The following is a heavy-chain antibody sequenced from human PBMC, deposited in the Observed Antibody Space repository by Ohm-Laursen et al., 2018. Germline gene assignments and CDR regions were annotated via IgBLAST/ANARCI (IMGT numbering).Heavy chain of an antibody. D-gene: IGHD3-16*01. CDR3: ARGAYAS. CDR1: GFSFSADW. CDR2: IKQDGSEK. Sequence: GSLRLPCSASGFSFSADWMYWVRQAPGKGLEWVANIKQDGSEKYYVDSVKGRFTISRDNAKNSLYLQMNSLRADDTAVYYCARGAYASWGQGTLVTVSS. J-gene: IGHJ5*02. V-gene: IGHV3-7*01.